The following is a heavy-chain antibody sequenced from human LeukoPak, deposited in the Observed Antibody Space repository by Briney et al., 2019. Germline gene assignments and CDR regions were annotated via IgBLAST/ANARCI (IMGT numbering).Heavy chain of an antibody. J-gene: IGHJ3*02. V-gene: IGHV4-61*02. Sequence: SQTLSLTCTVSGGSISSGSYYWSWIRQPAGKGLEWIGRIYTSGSTNYNPSLKSRVTISVDTSKNQFSLKLSSVTAADTAVYYCARDSEDGDEAFDIWGQGTMVTVSS. CDR2: IYTSGST. D-gene: IGHD4-17*01. CDR1: GGSISSGSYY. CDR3: ARDSEDGDEAFDI.